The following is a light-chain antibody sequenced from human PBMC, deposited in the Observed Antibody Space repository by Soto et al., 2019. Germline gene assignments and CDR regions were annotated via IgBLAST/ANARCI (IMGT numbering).Light chain of an antibody. V-gene: IGKV3-20*01. CDR3: QQYGSSPPT. Sequence: EIVLTQSPGTVSLSPGETASLSCRASQTVSGSYLAWYQQTPGQAHRLLIYGTTIRGTVVPDRFSGGGSATAFTLTISGLAPEDFALYNCQQYGSSPPTFGGGTKVEIK. J-gene: IGKJ4*01. CDR2: GTT. CDR1: QTVSGSY.